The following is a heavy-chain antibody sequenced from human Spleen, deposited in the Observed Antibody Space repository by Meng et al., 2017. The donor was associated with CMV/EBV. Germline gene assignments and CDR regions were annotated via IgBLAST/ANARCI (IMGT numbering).Heavy chain of an antibody. D-gene: IGHD3-3*01. CDR3: ARGFSWTHLSAEYFQH. CDR2: IKQDGSEK. J-gene: IGHJ1*01. Sequence: GGSLRLSCAASGFTFSNYWMRVANIKQDGSEKYYVDSVKGRFTISRDNAKNSLYLQMNSLRAEDTAVYYCARGFSWTHLSAEYFQHWGQGTLVTVSS. V-gene: IGHV3-7*01. CDR1: GFTFSNYW.